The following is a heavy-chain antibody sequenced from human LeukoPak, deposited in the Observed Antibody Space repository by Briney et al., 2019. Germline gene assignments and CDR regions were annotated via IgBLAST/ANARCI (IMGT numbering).Heavy chain of an antibody. V-gene: IGHV3-48*03. Sequence: GGSLRLSCTASGFTFSHYAMNWVRQAPGKGLEWVSYISSSGSTIYYADSVKGRFTISRDNAKNSLYLQMNSLRAEDTAVYYCAELGITTIGGVWGKGTTVTISS. CDR3: AELGITTIGGV. CDR1: GFTFSHYA. J-gene: IGHJ6*04. D-gene: IGHD3-10*02. CDR2: ISSSGSTI.